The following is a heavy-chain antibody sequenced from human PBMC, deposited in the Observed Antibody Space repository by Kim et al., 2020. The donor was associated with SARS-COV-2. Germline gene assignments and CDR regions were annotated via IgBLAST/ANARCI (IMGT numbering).Heavy chain of an antibody. Sequence: GGSLRLSCAASGFTFSSYAMSLVRQAPGKGLEWVSVISGSGNTYYADSVKGRFTISRDNSKNTLYLQMNSLRAEDTAVYYCAKHWGRVAQGTNGMDVWGQGTTVTVSS. J-gene: IGHJ6*02. V-gene: IGHV3-23*01. D-gene: IGHD3-16*01. CDR3: AKHWGRVAQGTNGMDV. CDR2: ISGSGNT. CDR1: GFTFSSYA.